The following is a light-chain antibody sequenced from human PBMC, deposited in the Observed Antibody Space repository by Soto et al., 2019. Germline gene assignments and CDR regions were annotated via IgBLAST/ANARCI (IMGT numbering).Light chain of an antibody. CDR1: SSDVGAYNF. Sequence: QSVLTQPASVSGSPGQSITISCTGTSSDVGAYNFVSWYQQVPGNAPKLMIYEVNNRPSGVSNRFSGSRSVNTASLTISGRQAEDEADYYCTSYTGSSTLVLFGGGTKLTVL. CDR2: EVN. V-gene: IGLV2-14*01. J-gene: IGLJ2*01. CDR3: TSYTGSSTLVL.